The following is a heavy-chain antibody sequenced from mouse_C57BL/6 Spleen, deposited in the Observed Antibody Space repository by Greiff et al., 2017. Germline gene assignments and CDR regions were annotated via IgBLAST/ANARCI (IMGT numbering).Heavy chain of an antibody. CDR3: TTRDYGSSFYWYFDV. J-gene: IGHJ1*03. D-gene: IGHD1-1*01. Sequence: EVQGVESGAELVRPGASVKLSCTASGFNIKDDYMHWVKQRPEQGLEWIGWIDPENGDTEYASKFQGKATITADTSSNTAYLQLSSLTSEDTAVYYCTTRDYGSSFYWYFDVWGTGTTVTVSS. CDR2: IDPENGDT. V-gene: IGHV14-4*01. CDR1: GFNIKDDY.